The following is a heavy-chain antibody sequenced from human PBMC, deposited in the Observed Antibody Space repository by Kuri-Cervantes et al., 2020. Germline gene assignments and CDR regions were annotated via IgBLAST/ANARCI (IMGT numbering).Heavy chain of an antibody. CDR3: ARDGVEASTLFGESDYYYMDV. CDR1: GFMFSSYA. V-gene: IGHV3-21*01. CDR2: ISRSSTYI. J-gene: IGHJ6*03. D-gene: IGHD3-10*02. Sequence: GGSLRLSCAASGFMFSSYAMSWVRQAPGKGLEWVSSISRSSTYIYSTDSVKGRFTISRDNAKNSLFLQMHNLRVEDTAVYYCARDGVEASTLFGESDYYYMDVWGKGTTVTVSS.